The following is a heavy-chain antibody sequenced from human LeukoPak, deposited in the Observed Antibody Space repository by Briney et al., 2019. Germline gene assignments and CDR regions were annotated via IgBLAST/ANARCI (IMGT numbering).Heavy chain of an antibody. CDR2: INPNSGGT. J-gene: IGHJ4*02. CDR3: ARLYCSGGSCYLEGPY. D-gene: IGHD2-15*01. V-gene: IGHV1-2*02. CDR1: GYTFTGYY. Sequence: ASVKVSCKASGYTFTGYYMHWVRQAPGQGLEWMGWINPNSGGTNYAQKFQGRVTMTRDTSISTAYMELSRLRSDDTAVYYCARLYCSGGSCYLEGPYWGQGTLVTVSS.